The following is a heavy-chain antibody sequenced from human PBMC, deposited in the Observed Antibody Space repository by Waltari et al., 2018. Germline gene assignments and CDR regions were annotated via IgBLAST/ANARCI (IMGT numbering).Heavy chain of an antibody. Sequence: QVQLQESGPGLVKPSETLSLTCTVSGGSISSYYWSWIRQPAGKGLEWVGRIYTSGSTNYNPSLKSRVTMSVDTSKNQFSLKLSSVTAADTAVYYCARVQYSSWNEQRPENWFDPWGQGTLVTVSS. D-gene: IGHD6-6*01. CDR2: IYTSGST. CDR3: ARVQYSSWNEQRPENWFDP. J-gene: IGHJ5*02. CDR1: GGSISSYY. V-gene: IGHV4-4*07.